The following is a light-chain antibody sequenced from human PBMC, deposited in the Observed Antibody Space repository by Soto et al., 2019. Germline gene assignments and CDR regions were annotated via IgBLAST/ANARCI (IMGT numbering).Light chain of an antibody. CDR1: QRVSSH. CDR3: QQRSNWPPGYT. Sequence: ELVLTQSPATLSLSPGERATLSCRASQRVSSHLAWYQQKPGQAPRLLMYDTFNRATGIPARFNGSGSGTDFTLTISSLEPQDFAVYYCQQRSNWPPGYTFGQGTKLEIK. V-gene: IGKV3-11*01. CDR2: DTF. J-gene: IGKJ2*01.